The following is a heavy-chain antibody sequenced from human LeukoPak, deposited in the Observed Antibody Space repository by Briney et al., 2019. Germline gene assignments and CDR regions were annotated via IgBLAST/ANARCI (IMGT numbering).Heavy chain of an antibody. Sequence: GGSLRLSCAASGFTFSDYYMSWIRQALGKGLEWVSYISSSSSYTNYADSVKGRFTISRDNAKNSLYLQMNSLRAEDTAVYYCARVDCSSTSCFAFDYWGQGTLVTVSS. CDR1: GFTFSDYY. CDR2: ISSSSSYT. J-gene: IGHJ4*02. CDR3: ARVDCSSTSCFAFDY. D-gene: IGHD2-2*01. V-gene: IGHV3-11*06.